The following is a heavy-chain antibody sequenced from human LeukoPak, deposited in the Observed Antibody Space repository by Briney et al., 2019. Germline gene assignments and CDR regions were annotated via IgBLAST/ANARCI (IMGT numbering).Heavy chain of an antibody. V-gene: IGHV3-30*02. J-gene: IGHJ4*02. CDR2: IRYDGSNK. CDR1: GFTFSSYG. CDR3: ARAPVVVTPPPDY. Sequence: GGSLRLSCAASGFTFSSYGMHWVRQAPGKGLEWVAFIRYDGSNKYYADSVKGRFTIPRDNSKNTLYLQMNSLRAEDTAVYYCARAPVVVTPPPDYWGQGTLVTVSS. D-gene: IGHD2-21*02.